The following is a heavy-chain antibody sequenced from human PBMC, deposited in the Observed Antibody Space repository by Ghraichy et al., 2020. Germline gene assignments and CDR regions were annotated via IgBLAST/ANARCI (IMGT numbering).Heavy chain of an antibody. CDR1: GYTFTGYY. V-gene: IGHV1-2*02. J-gene: IGHJ4*02. Sequence: ASVKVSCKASGYTFTGYYMHWVRQAPGQGLEWMGWINPNSGGTNYAQKFQGRVTMTRDTSISTAYMELSRLRSDDTAVYYCAREGSSGPNPPTDYWGQGTLVTVSS. CDR3: AREGSSGPNPPTDY. CDR2: INPNSGGT. D-gene: IGHD6-19*01.